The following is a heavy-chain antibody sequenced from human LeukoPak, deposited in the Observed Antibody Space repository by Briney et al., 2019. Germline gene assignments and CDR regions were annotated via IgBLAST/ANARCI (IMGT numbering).Heavy chain of an antibody. CDR3: ARDSMAYDTPQGVDY. CDR1: GFTFSDYY. CDR2: ISSSGSTI. Sequence: PGGSLRLSCAASGFTFSDYYMSWIRQAPGKGLEWVSYISSSGSTIYYADSVKGRFTISRDNAKNSLYLQMNSLRAEDAAVYYCARDSMAYDTPQGVDYWGQGTLVTVSS. J-gene: IGHJ4*02. V-gene: IGHV3-11*01. D-gene: IGHD3-22*01.